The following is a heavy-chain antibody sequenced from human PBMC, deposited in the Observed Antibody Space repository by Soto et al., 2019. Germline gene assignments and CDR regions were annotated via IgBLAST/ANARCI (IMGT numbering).Heavy chain of an antibody. CDR2: ISGSGDST. V-gene: IGHV3-23*01. D-gene: IGHD2-2*02. CDR1: GFTFSTYA. CDR3: AKGSVPAAIRPDYFDY. J-gene: IGHJ4*02. Sequence: GSLRLSCAASGFTFSTYAMSWVRQAPGKGLEWVSAISGSGDSTYYADSVKGRFTISRDNSKNTLYLQMNSLRAEDTAVYYCAKGSVPAAIRPDYFDYWGRGTLV.